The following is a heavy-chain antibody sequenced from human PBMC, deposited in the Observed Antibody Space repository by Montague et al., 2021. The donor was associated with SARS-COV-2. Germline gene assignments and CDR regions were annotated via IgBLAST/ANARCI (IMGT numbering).Heavy chain of an antibody. CDR3: ATGVKWNGVFDY. J-gene: IGHJ4*02. Sequence: SLRLSCPASGFTFSNFEMNWVRQAPGKGLEWVSHISVSGNTIYYADSLRGRFTISRDNGKSSVYLQMNNLRGEDTAVYYCATGVKWNGVFDYWGQGTLVTVSS. CDR2: ISVSGNTI. V-gene: IGHV3-48*03. CDR1: GFTFSNFE. D-gene: IGHD1-26*01.